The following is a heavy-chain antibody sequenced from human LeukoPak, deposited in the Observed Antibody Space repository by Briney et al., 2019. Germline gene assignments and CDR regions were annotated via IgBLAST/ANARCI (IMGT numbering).Heavy chain of an antibody. CDR1: GFTFSSYS. V-gene: IGHV3-21*01. D-gene: IGHD3-22*01. CDR3: AKGLPDYYDSSGHAVDFDY. Sequence: PGGSLRLSCAASGFTFSSYSMNWVRQAPGKGLEWVSSISSSSSYIYYADSVKGRFTISRDNAKNSLYLQMNSLRAEDTAVYYCAKGLPDYYDSSGHAVDFDYWGQGTLVTVSS. CDR2: ISSSSSYI. J-gene: IGHJ4*02.